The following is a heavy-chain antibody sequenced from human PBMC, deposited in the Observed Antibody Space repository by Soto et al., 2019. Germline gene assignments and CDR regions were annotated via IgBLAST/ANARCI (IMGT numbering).Heavy chain of an antibody. V-gene: IGHV1-8*01. J-gene: IGHJ5*02. CDR1: GYTFTSYD. CDR2: MNPNSGNT. D-gene: IGHD3-3*01. Sequence: ASVKVSCKASGYTFTSYDINWVRQATGQGLEWMGWMNPNSGNTGYAQKFQGRVTMTRNTSISTAYMELSSLRSEDTAVYYCARAENYDFWSGPNWFDPWGQGTLVTVSS. CDR3: ARAENYDFWSGPNWFDP.